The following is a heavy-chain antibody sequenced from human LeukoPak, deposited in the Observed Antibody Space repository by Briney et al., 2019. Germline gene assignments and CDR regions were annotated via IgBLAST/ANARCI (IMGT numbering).Heavy chain of an antibody. CDR1: GLTFSRYW. Sequence: GGSLRLSCAASGLTFSRYWMTWFRQAPGKGLEWVANIKQDGSEKYYVDSVKGRFTISRDNSKNTLYLQMNSLRAEDTAVYYCAKGMTWSGYRFDVWGKGTTVTVSS. D-gene: IGHD3-3*01. J-gene: IGHJ6*04. V-gene: IGHV3-7*03. CDR3: AKGMTWSGYRFDV. CDR2: IKQDGSEK.